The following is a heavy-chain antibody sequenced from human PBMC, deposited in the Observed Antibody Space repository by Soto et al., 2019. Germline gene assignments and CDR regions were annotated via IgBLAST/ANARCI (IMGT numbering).Heavy chain of an antibody. CDR1: GGSISSGNSYA. V-gene: IGHV4-30-2*01. CDR3: ARAVAPYLGTWFDP. CDR2: ISHTGRT. Sequence: QLQLQESGSGLVKPSQTLSLTCAVSGGSISSGNSYAWSWIRQPPGTGLEWIGSISHTGRTSYNPSLTGRVTMSVDKSKNQFSLKLSSVTAADMAVYYCARAVAPYLGTWFDPWGQGSLVFVSS. J-gene: IGHJ5*02. D-gene: IGHD3-16*01.